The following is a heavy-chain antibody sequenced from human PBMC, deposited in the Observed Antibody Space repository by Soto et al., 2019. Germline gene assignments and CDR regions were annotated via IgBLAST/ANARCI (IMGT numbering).Heavy chain of an antibody. CDR1: GFTFSSYA. D-gene: IGHD3-16*01. Sequence: GGSLRLSCAASGFTFSSYAMSWVRQAPGKGLEWVSTISDSGGSTYYADSVKGRFTISRDNSKNTLYLQMNSLRAEDTAVYYCAKEMNMITFGGVHLPIDYWGQGTLVTVSS. J-gene: IGHJ4*02. CDR3: AKEMNMITFGGVHLPIDY. V-gene: IGHV3-23*01. CDR2: ISDSGGST.